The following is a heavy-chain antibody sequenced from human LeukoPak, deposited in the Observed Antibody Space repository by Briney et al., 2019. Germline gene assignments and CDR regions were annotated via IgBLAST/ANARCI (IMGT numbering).Heavy chain of an antibody. V-gene: IGHV3-74*01. J-gene: IGHJ4*02. CDR1: GFTFSSYW. CDR3: ATTRRDGYNYYFDY. Sequence: GSLRLSCAASGFTFSSYWMHWVRQAPGKGLVWVSRINSDGSSTSYADSVKGRLTISRDNAKSTLYLQMNSLRAEDTAVYYCATTRRDGYNYYFDYWGQGTLVTVSS. D-gene: IGHD5-24*01. CDR2: INSDGSST.